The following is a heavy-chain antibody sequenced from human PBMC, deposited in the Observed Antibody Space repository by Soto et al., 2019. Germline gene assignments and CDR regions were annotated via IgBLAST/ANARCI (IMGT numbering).Heavy chain of an antibody. D-gene: IGHD3-3*01. Sequence: GGSLSLSCAASGFTFSSYAMTWVRQAPGQGLEWVSTIGGGDEKTYYADSVKGRFTVSRDNSKNSLYLQMTSLRAQDTAEYYCVKDWSGRTCPCMDVWGQGTTVTVSS. J-gene: IGHJ6*02. V-gene: IGHV3-23*01. CDR3: VKDWSGRTCPCMDV. CDR2: IGGGDEKT. CDR1: GFTFSSYA.